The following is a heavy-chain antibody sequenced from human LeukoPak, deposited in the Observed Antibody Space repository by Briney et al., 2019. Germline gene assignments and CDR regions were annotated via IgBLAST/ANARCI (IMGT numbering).Heavy chain of an antibody. V-gene: IGHV1-3*01. D-gene: IGHD3-10*01. CDR2: INAGNGNT. CDR1: GGTFSSYA. Sequence: GASVKVSCKASGGTFSSYAISWVRQAPGQRLEWMGWINAGNGNTKYSQKFQGRVTITRDTSASTAYMELSSLRSEDTAVYYCARDRWFGELLYHTRLGICQHWGQGTLVTVSS. CDR3: ARDRWFGELLYHTRLGICQH. J-gene: IGHJ1*01.